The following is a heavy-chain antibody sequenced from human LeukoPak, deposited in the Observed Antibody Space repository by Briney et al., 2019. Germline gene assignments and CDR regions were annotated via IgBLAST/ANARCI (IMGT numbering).Heavy chain of an antibody. CDR1: GYTLTSYY. J-gene: IGHJ6*02. D-gene: IGHD1-26*01. Sequence: GASVKVSCKVSGYTLTSYYMHWVRHAPGQGLEWMGIINPSGGSTSSAQKFQGRVTMTRDTSTSTVYMELSSLRSEDTAVYYCAREWVSGYYYGMDVWGQGTTVTVSS. V-gene: IGHV1-46*01. CDR3: AREWVSGYYYGMDV. CDR2: INPSGGST.